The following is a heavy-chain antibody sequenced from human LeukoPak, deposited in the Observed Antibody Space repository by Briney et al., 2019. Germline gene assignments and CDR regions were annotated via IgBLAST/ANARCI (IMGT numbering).Heavy chain of an antibody. CDR1: GGSISSYY. D-gene: IGHD3-22*01. CDR2: IYSSGST. V-gene: IGHV4-4*07. Sequence: PSETLSLTCTVSGGSISSYYWSWIRQPAGKGLEWIGRIYSSGSTNYNPSLKSRVTMSVDTSKNQFSLKLSSVTAADTAVYYSARAALYYYDSSGYDALDIWGQGTMVTVSS. CDR3: ARAALYYYDSSGYDALDI. J-gene: IGHJ3*02.